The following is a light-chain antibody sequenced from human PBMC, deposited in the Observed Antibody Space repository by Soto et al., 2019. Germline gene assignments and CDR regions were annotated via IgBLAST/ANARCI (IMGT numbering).Light chain of an antibody. J-gene: IGLJ2*01. CDR1: SSDVGSYSL. Sequence: QSVLTQPASVSGSPGQSITISCTGTSSDVGSYSLVSWYQQHPGKAPKLMIYEVSKRPSGVSNRFSGSKSGNTASLTISGLQAEDEADYYCCSYAGSSTVVFGGVTKLTVL. CDR3: CSYAGSSTVV. V-gene: IGLV2-23*02. CDR2: EVS.